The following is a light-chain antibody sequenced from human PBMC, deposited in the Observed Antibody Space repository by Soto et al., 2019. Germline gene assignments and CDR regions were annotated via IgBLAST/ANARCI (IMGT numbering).Light chain of an antibody. Sequence: DIVMTQSPDSLAVSLGERATINCKSSQSVLYSSNNKNYLAWYQQKPGQPPKLQIYWASTRESGVPDRFSGSGSGTDFTLTISSLQAEDVAVYYCQQYYSTPWTVGQGTKVEIK. J-gene: IGKJ1*01. CDR2: WAS. V-gene: IGKV4-1*01. CDR3: QQYYSTPWT. CDR1: QSVLYSSNNKNY.